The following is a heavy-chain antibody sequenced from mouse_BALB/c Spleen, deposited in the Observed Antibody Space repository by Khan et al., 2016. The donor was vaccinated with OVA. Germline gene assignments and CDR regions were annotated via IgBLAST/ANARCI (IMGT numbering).Heavy chain of an antibody. CDR3: AKDPSYYGLDY. Sequence: QVQLLQSGPGLVAPSQSLSITCTVSGFSLTDYAVSWIRQPPGQGLEWLGVIWAGGSTYYNSVLKSRLCISKDNSTSQVFLKMNSLQTDNTAMYYCAKDPSYYGLDYGGQGTLVTVSS. V-gene: IGHV2-6-5*01. J-gene: IGHJ4*01. CDR1: GFSLTDYA. CDR2: IWAGGST.